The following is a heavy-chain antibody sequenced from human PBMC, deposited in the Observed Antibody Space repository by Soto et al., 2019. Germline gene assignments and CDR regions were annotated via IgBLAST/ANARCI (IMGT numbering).Heavy chain of an antibody. CDR1: GGTFSSYA. D-gene: IGHD3-9*01. V-gene: IGHV1-69*13. CDR2: IIPIFGTA. Sequence: SVEVSCKXSGGTFSSYAISWVRQAPGQGLEWMGGIIPIFGTANYAQKFQGRVTITADESTSTAYMELSSLRSEDTAVYYCASPWDGYYDILTGYGYYYYYGMDVWGQGTMVTVS. J-gene: IGHJ6*02. CDR3: ASPWDGYYDILTGYGYYYYYGMDV.